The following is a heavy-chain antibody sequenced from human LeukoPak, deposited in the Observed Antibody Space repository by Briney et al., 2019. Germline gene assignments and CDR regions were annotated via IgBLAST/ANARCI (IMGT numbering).Heavy chain of an antibody. CDR1: GDSVSSNSAA. Sequence: SQTLSLTCAISGDSVSSNSAAWNWIRQSPSRGLEWLGRTYYRSKWYNDYAVSVKSRITINPDTSKNRFSLQLNSVTPEDTAVYYCAWAPGYSSGWFGGLAYWGQGTLVAVSS. CDR2: TYYRSKWYN. J-gene: IGHJ4*02. D-gene: IGHD6-19*01. V-gene: IGHV6-1*01. CDR3: AWAPGYSSGWFGGLAY.